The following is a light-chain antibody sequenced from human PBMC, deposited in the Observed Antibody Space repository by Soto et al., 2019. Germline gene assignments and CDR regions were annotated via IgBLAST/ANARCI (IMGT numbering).Light chain of an antibody. CDR1: QSVSSSY. Sequence: EIVWTQSPATLSLSPGERATLSCRASQSVSSSYLAWYQQKPGQAPRLLIYGASSRATGIPDRFSGSGSGTDFTLTISRLEPEDFAVYYCQQYGSTPPYTFGQGTKLEIK. V-gene: IGKV3-20*01. CDR3: QQYGSTPPYT. J-gene: IGKJ2*01. CDR2: GAS.